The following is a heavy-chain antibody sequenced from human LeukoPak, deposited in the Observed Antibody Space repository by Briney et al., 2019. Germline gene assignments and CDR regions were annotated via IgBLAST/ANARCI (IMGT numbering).Heavy chain of an antibody. J-gene: IGHJ4*02. D-gene: IGHD2-8*02. CDR2: INKDESEK. V-gene: IGHV3-7*01. Sequence: GGSLRLSCAGSRFTFSDYWMRWVRQAPGKGLEWVAAINKDESEKRYVDSVKGRFTISRDNARNSVYLQMTSLGAEDTAVYYCATYTQHFGAPGGADYWGLGTLVTVSS. CDR3: ATYTQHFGAPGGADY. CDR1: RFTFSDYW.